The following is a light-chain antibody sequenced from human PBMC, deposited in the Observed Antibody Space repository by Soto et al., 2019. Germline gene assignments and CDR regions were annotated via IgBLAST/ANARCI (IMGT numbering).Light chain of an antibody. V-gene: IGKV4-1*01. Sequence: DIVMTQSPDSLAVSLGERATINCRSSQSLLYSSNNKNYLAWYQQMPGQPPKLLIYWASTRESGDPDRFSGSCSGRDFTLTISSLQAEDGTTYYCQQYYTPPITFSGGTKVGI. CDR3: QQYYTPPIT. J-gene: IGKJ4*01. CDR1: QSLLYSSNNKNY. CDR2: WAS.